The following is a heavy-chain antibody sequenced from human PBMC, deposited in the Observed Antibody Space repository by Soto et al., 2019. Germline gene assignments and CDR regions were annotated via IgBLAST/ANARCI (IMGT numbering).Heavy chain of an antibody. CDR3: TKGDSSGYFDPAAGYTTRDH. Sequence: EVQLFESGGGLVEPGESLRLSCAASGFVFKDFAMSWVRQAPGKGLEWVSTITTSDDITYSADSVRGRFTISRDNSANTLFLQMSSLRGHDTATYSCTKGDSSGYFDPAAGYTTRDHWGQGTLVSVSS. CDR2: ITTSDDIT. D-gene: IGHD2-15*01. J-gene: IGHJ5*02. V-gene: IGHV3-23*01. CDR1: GFVFKDFA.